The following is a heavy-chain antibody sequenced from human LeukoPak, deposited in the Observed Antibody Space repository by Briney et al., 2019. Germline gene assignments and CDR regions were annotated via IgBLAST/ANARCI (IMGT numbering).Heavy chain of an antibody. V-gene: IGHV4-4*07. CDR3: ARGRNYFDKSMDV. J-gene: IGHJ6*03. D-gene: IGHD3-22*01. CDR2: ISTSGST. CDR1: GGSISSYY. Sequence: SETLSLTCTVSGGSISSYYWSWIRQPAGKGLESIGHISTSGSTNYNPSLKSRVTMSVDTSKNQFSLKLSSVTAADTAVYYCARGRNYFDKSMDVWGKGTTVTVSS.